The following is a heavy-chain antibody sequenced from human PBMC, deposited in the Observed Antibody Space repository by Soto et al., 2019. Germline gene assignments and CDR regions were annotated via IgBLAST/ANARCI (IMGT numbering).Heavy chain of an antibody. J-gene: IGHJ3*02. V-gene: IGHV1-69*04. CDR3: ARDRGSGANAFDI. D-gene: IGHD3-10*01. CDR1: GYAFTSYY. Sequence: SVKVSCKASGYAFTSYYLHWVRQAPGQGLEWMGRIIPILGITNYAQKFQGRVTITADKSTSTAYMELSSLRSEDTAVYYCARDRGSGANAFDIWGQGTMVTVS. CDR2: IIPILGIT.